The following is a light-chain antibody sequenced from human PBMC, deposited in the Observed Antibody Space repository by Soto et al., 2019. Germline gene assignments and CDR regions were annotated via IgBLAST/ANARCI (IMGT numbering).Light chain of an antibody. V-gene: IGKV3-11*01. CDR2: DAS. Sequence: EVVLTQSPATLSLSPRERATLSCRASQSVSSYLAWYQQKPGQAPRLLIYDASNRATGIPARFSGSGSGTDFTLTISSLQSEDFAVYYCQQYNNWPLTFGQGTKVDIK. J-gene: IGKJ1*01. CDR1: QSVSSY. CDR3: QQYNNWPLT.